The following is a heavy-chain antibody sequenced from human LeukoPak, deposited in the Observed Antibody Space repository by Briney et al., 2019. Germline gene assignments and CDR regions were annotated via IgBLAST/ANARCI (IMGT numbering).Heavy chain of an antibody. V-gene: IGHV1-58*01. D-gene: IGHD1-1*01. CDR1: GFTFTNSA. J-gene: IGHJ4*02. CDR3: ARRQGTTLNFDY. CDR2: IVVGSGNT. Sequence: ASVKVCCKASGFTFTNSAVQWVRQARGQRLEWIGWIVVGSGNTNYAQKFQERVTITRDMSTSTAYMELSSLKSEDTAVYYCARRQGTTLNFDYWGQGTLVTVSS.